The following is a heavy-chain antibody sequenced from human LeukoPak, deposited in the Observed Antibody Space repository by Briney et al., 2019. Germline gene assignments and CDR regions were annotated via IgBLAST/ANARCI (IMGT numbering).Heavy chain of an antibody. D-gene: IGHD6-13*01. CDR1: GGSISSSSYY. J-gene: IGHJ4*02. CDR2: IYYSGST. V-gene: IGHV4-39*07. CDR3: ASMGLQQLHFDY. Sequence: PSETLSLTFTVSGGSISSSSYYWGWIRQPPGKGLEWIGSIYYSGSTYYNPSLKSRVTISVDTSKNQFSLKLSSVTAADTAVYYCASMGLQQLHFDYWGQGTLVTVSS.